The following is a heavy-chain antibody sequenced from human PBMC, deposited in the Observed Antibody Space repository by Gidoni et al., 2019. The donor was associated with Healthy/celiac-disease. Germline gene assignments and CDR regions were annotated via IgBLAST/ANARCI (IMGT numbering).Heavy chain of an antibody. CDR2: IWYDGSNK. CDR1: GFTFSSYG. D-gene: IGHD3-10*01. Sequence: VQLVESGGGVVQPGGSLRLSCAAFGFTFSSYGMHWVRQAPGKGLEWVAVIWYDGSNKYDADAVKGRFTISRDNSKNTLYLQMNSLRAEDTAVYYCAREEEGRYFDLWGRGTLVTVSS. CDR3: AREEEGRYFDL. J-gene: IGHJ2*01. V-gene: IGHV3-33*01.